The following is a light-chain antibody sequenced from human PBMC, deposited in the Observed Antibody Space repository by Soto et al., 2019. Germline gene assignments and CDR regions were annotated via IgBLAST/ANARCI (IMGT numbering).Light chain of an antibody. CDR3: HQYNRWPRT. CDR2: DVS. Sequence: EIVLRHSQATLSVSPCERAALCWRASQYISTTLAWYQQKPGQAPRLLFYDVSSRAANIPARFSATGSGAEFTLTISSLQSEDFAVYYCHQYNRWPRTFGQGTKVDIK. CDR1: QYISTT. J-gene: IGKJ1*01. V-gene: IGKV3-15*01.